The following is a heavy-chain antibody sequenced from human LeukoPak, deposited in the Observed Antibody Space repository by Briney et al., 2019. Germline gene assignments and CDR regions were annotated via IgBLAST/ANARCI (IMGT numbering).Heavy chain of an antibody. CDR2: ISYDGSKK. J-gene: IGHJ4*02. V-gene: IGHV3-30-3*01. CDR3: ARGLQAPLRLGELSDFDY. D-gene: IGHD3-16*02. CDR1: GFTFSSYA. Sequence: GGSLRLSCAASGFTFSSYAMHWVRQAPGKGLERVAVISYDGSKKYYADSVKGRFTISRDNSKNTLYLQMNSLRAEDTAVYYCARGLQAPLRLGELSDFDYWGQGTLVTVSS.